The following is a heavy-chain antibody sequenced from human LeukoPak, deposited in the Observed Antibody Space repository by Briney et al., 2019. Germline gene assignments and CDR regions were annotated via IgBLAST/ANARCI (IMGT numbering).Heavy chain of an antibody. CDR3: ARGVRNMVRGVDFDY. J-gene: IGHJ4*02. CDR1: GGSFSGYY. V-gene: IGHV4-34*01. CDR2: INHSGST. Sequence: ETLSLNCAVYGGSFSGYYWSWIRQPPGKGLEWIGEINHSGSTNYNPSLKSRVTISVDTSKNQFSLKLSSVTAADTAVYYCARGVRNMVRGVDFDYWGQGTLVTVSS. D-gene: IGHD3-10*01.